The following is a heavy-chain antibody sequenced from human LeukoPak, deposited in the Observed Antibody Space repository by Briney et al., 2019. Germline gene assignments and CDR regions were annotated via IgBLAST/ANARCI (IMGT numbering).Heavy chain of an antibody. D-gene: IGHD3-3*01. V-gene: IGHV3-23*01. CDR3: ARELYDFWSGYQFDY. CDR2: ISGSGGST. Sequence: GGSLRLSCAASGFTFSSYAMSWVRQAPGKGLEWVSAISGSGGSTYYADSVKGRFTISRDNAKNSLYLQMNSLRAEDTAVYYCARELYDFWSGYQFDYWGQGTLVTVSS. CDR1: GFTFSSYA. J-gene: IGHJ4*02.